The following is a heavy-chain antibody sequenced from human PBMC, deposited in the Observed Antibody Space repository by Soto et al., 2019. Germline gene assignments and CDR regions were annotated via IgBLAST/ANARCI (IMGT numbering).Heavy chain of an antibody. CDR1: GYTFPSYG. Sequence: ASVEVSCKASGYTFPSYGITWVRQAPGQGLEWMGWISAYNGNTNYAQKLQGRVTMTTDTSTSTAYMELRSLRSDDTAVYYCARDGPMDRAFDIWGQGTMVTVSS. J-gene: IGHJ3*02. CDR3: ARDGPMDRAFDI. D-gene: IGHD3-10*01. CDR2: ISAYNGNT. V-gene: IGHV1-18*01.